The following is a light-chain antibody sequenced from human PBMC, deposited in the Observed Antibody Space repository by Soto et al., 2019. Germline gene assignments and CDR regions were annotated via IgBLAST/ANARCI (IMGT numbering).Light chain of an antibody. V-gene: IGLV2-14*01. CDR3: SSYTSSSTPYV. J-gene: IGLJ1*01. CDR1: SGDVGGYNY. Sequence: ALTHPASVSGSPGQSITISCTGTSGDVGGYNYVSWYQQHPGKAPKLMIYEVSNRPSGVSNRFSGSKSGNTASLTISGLQAEDEADYYCSSYTSSSTPYVFGTGTKVTVL. CDR2: EVS.